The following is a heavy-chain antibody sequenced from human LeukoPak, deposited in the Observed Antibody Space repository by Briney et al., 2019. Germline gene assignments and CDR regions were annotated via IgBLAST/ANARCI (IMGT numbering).Heavy chain of an antibody. CDR1: GGSIGGYC. J-gene: IGHJ2*01. Sequence: PSETLSLTCAVYGGSIGGYCWSWIRQPPGKGLEWIGELNHGGSTNYNPSLKSRVTISVDTSKNQFSLKLSSVSAADTAVYYCARGLGGGNSVYFDLWGRGTLVTVSS. V-gene: IGHV4-34*01. CDR2: LNHGGST. D-gene: IGHD4-23*01. CDR3: ARGLGGGNSVYFDL.